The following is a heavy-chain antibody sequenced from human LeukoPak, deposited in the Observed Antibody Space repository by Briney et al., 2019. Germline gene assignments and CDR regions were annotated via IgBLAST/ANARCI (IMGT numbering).Heavy chain of an antibody. CDR1: GFTVSSNY. CDR3: ARDQVYYGDYSANFQH. Sequence: GGSLRLSCAASGFTVSSNYMSWVRQAPGKGLEWVSVIYSGGRTYYADSVKGRFTISRDNAKNSLYLQMNSLRAEDTAVYYCARDQVYYGDYSANFQHWGQGTLVTVSS. CDR2: IYSGGRT. J-gene: IGHJ1*01. D-gene: IGHD4-17*01. V-gene: IGHV3-66*01.